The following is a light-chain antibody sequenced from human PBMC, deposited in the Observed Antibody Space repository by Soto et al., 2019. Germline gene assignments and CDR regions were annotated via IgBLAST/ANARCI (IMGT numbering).Light chain of an antibody. CDR1: RGISSW. CDR2: AAS. Sequence: DIQKTQSPSSVSASVGDRVTITCRATRGISSWLAWYQQKPGKAPKLLIYAASNLQSGVPSRFSGSGSGTDFTLTISSLQPDDFATYYCQQSNSFPYTFGQGTKLEI. CDR3: QQSNSFPYT. J-gene: IGKJ2*01. V-gene: IGKV1-12*01.